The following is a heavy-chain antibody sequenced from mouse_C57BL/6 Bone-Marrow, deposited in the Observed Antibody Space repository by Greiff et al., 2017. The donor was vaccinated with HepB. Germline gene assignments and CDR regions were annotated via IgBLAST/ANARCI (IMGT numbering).Heavy chain of an antibody. Sequence: DVHLVESGGDLVKPGGSLKLSCAASGFTFSSYGMSWVRQTPDKRLEWVATISSGGSYTYYPDSVKGRFTISRDNAKNTLYLQMSSLKSEDTAMYYCARHPKLFAYWGQGTLVTVSA. CDR1: GFTFSSYG. CDR2: ISSGGSYT. J-gene: IGHJ3*01. CDR3: ARHPKLFAY. V-gene: IGHV5-6*01.